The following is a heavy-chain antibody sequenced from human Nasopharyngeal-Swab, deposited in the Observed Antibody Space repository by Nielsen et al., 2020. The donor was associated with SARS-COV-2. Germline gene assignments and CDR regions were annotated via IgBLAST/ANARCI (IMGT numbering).Heavy chain of an antibody. Sequence: GGSLRLSCAASGFTVSSNYMSWVRQAPGKGLEWVSVIYSGGSTYYADSVKGRFTISRHHSKNTLYLQMNSLRAEDTAVYYCARDYSSGWYYFDYWGQGTLVTVSS. V-gene: IGHV3-53*04. D-gene: IGHD6-19*01. CDR1: GFTVSSNY. J-gene: IGHJ4*02. CDR2: IYSGGST. CDR3: ARDYSSGWYYFDY.